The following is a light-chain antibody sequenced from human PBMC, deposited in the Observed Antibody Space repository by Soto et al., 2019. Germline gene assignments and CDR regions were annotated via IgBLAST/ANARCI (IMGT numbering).Light chain of an antibody. J-gene: IGKJ1*01. Sequence: DIQMTQSPSSLSASVGDSVTISCRARQTISTFLNWYQQKPGTAPRLLIYRASSVNSGVPPRFSGSGSGRDFTLTISSLRPEDIATYFCQQSYSSPPWTFGQGTKVDIK. CDR2: RAS. V-gene: IGKV1-39*01. CDR1: QTISTF. CDR3: QQSYSSPPWT.